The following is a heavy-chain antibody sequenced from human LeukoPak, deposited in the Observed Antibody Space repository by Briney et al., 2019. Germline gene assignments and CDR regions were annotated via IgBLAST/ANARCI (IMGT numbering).Heavy chain of an antibody. D-gene: IGHD3-10*01. CDR1: GYRFTSYW. Sequence: GESLKISCKGSGYRFTSYWIGWVRPMPGKGLGWMGIIYPGDSDTRYSPSFQGQVTISADKSINTAYLQWSSLKASDTAMYYCARRYYYGSGSSYFDYWGQGTLVTVSP. CDR3: ARRYYYGSGSSYFDY. V-gene: IGHV5-51*01. J-gene: IGHJ4*02. CDR2: IYPGDSDT.